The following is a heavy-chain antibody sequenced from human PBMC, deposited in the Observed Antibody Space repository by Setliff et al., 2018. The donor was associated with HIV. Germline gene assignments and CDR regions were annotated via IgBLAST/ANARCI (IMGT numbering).Heavy chain of an antibody. V-gene: IGHV3-33*05. CDR2: LQHDEGNK. J-gene: IGHJ6*02. Sequence: GESLKISCAASGFSLTSYGMHWVRQTPDKGLEWVAFLQHDEGNKYYADSVRGRFTISRDNSKNSLYLQMNSLRADDTAVYFCARPTNIDTLYYGSQTFYMYYYGMDVWGQGTTVTVSS. CDR1: GFSLTSYG. D-gene: IGHD1-26*01. CDR3: ARPTNIDTLYYGSQTFYMYYYGMDV.